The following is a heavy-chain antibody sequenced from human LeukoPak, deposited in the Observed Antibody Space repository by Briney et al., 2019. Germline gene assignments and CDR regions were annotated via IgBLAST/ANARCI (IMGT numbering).Heavy chain of an antibody. CDR2: ISGSGENT. J-gene: IGHJ5*02. V-gene: IGHV3-23*01. Sequence: GGSLRLSCEVSGNTFINNVMSWVRQAPGKGLEWVSGISGSGENTYYTDSVKGRFTISRDNSKNTLYLQMNSLRAEDTAIYYCARVQVLGTYDWFDPWGQGTLVTVSS. CDR1: GNTFINNV. D-gene: IGHD4/OR15-4a*01. CDR3: ARVQVLGTYDWFDP.